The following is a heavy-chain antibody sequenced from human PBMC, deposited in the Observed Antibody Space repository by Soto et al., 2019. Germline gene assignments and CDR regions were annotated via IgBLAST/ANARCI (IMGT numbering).Heavy chain of an antibody. J-gene: IGHJ4*02. CDR3: ARDRAYYESSGLYFDY. V-gene: IGHV4-59*01. D-gene: IGHD3-22*01. CDR2: IYDSGST. CDR1: DASIRSYY. Sequence: SEPLCLHCSVSDASIRSYYWSWIWNHPVTVLEWFGYIYDSGSTNYNPSLKSRVTISVDTSKSQFSLKLSSVTAADTAVYYCARDRAYYESSGLYFDYWGQGTLVTGSS.